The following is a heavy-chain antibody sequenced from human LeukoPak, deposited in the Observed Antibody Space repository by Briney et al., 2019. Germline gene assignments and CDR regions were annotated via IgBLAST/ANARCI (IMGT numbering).Heavy chain of an antibody. D-gene: IGHD3-3*01. V-gene: IGHV3-30*04. CDR3: ARGEGYEYGMDV. J-gene: IGHJ6*02. CDR1: GFTFSSYA. CDR2: ITYGGSNK. Sequence: PGRSLRLSCAASGFTFSSYAMHWVRQAPGKGLEWVAVITYGGSNKYYADSVKGRFTISRDNSKNTLYLQMNSLRAEDTAVYYCARGEGYEYGMDVWGQGTTVTVSS.